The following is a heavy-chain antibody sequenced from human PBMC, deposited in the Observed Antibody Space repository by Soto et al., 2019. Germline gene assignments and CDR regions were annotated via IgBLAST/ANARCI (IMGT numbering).Heavy chain of an antibody. V-gene: IGHV4-30-2*01. CDR1: GGSISSGGYS. D-gene: IGHD3-3*01. J-gene: IGHJ4*02. Sequence: PSETLSLTCAVSGGSISSGGYSWSWIRQPPGQGLEWIGYLYYGGTTYSNPSLKSRVSISGDWSKNQFSLKLNSVTAADTAVYYCAKVRSTTIFDVVSLFDYWGQGTLVTVSS. CDR3: AKVRSTTIFDVVSLFDY. CDR2: LYYGGTT.